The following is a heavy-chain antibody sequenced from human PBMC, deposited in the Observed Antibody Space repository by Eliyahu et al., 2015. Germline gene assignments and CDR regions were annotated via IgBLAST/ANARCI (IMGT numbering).Heavy chain of an antibody. CDR2: ISGSGGST. CDR1: GFTFSSYA. Sequence: EVQLLESGGGLVQPXGSLRLSCAASGFTFSSYAMSWVRQAPGKGLEWVSAISGSGGSTYYADSVKGRFTISRDNSKNTLYLQMNSLRAEDTAVYYCAKNQNYLYYDILTGYYTLFDYWGQGTLVTVSS. V-gene: IGHV3-23*01. CDR3: AKNQNYLYYDILTGYYTLFDY. J-gene: IGHJ4*02. D-gene: IGHD3-9*01.